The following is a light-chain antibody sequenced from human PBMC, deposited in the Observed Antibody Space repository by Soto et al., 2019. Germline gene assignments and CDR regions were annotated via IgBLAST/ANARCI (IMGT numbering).Light chain of an antibody. J-gene: IGKJ4*02. Sequence: KMTPSPSSLSACVGGTVHITCRASQSISSYLNCYQQTRRTAPQLLIYAASSLQSGLESMFSGSGSATDFPLTSSRLQPEVVVIYCCQRSCSTSSFGGGTKVDIK. CDR2: AAS. V-gene: IGKV1-39*01. CDR3: QRSCSTSS. CDR1: QSISSY.